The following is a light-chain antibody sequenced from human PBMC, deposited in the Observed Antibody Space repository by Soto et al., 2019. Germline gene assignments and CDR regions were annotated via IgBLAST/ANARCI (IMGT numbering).Light chain of an antibody. J-gene: IGLJ1*01. V-gene: IGLV1-51*02. CDR3: GTWDSSLSAGKV. CDR2: ENN. Sequence: QAVVTQPPSVSAAPGQKVTISCSGSSSNIGNNYVSWYQQLPGTAPKLLIYENNKRPSGIPDRFSGSKSGTSATLGITGLQTGDEADYYCGTWDSSLSAGKVFGTGTKLTVL. CDR1: SSNIGNNY.